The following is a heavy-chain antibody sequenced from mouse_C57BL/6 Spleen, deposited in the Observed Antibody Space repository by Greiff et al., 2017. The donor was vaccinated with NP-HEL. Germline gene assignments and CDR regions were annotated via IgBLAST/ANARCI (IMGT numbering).Heavy chain of an antibody. V-gene: IGHV1-72*01. J-gene: IGHJ1*03. CDR2: IDPNSGGT. D-gene: IGHD2-4*01. Sequence: QVQLQQPGAELVKPGASVKLSCKASGYTFTSYWMHWVKQRPGRGLEWIGRIDPNSGGTKYNEKFKSKATLTVDKPSSTAYMQLSSLTSEDSAVYYCARSGYDYDGYWYFDVWGTGTTVTVSS. CDR1: GYTFTSYW. CDR3: ARSGYDYDGYWYFDV.